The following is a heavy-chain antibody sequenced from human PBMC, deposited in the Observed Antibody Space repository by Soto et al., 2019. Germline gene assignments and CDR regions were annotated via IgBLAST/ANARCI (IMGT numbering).Heavy chain of an antibody. D-gene: IGHD3-16*01. V-gene: IGHV4-31*03. CDR3: ARGGDTTKVDY. Sequence: QVQLQESGPGLVKPSQTLSLTCTVSGGSISSGGYCWSWIRQHPGEGLEWIGFMYNSGSTSYNPSLKSRATISEDTSTNQFSLNLRSVTAADTAVYYCARGGDTTKVDYWGQGTLVTVSS. CDR2: MYNSGST. CDR1: GGSISSGGYC. J-gene: IGHJ4*02.